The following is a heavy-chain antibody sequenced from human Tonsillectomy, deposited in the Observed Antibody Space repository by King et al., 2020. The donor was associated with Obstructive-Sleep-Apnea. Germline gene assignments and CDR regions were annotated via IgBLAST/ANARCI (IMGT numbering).Heavy chain of an antibody. Sequence: VQLVESGGGLVKPGGSLRLSCAASGFTFSSYSMNWVRQAPGKGLEWVSSISSSSSYIYYADSVKGRFTISRDNAKNSLYLQMNRLRAEDTAVYYCARAAYSGYDFPYYYYGMDVWGQGTTVTVSS. V-gene: IGHV3-21*01. CDR1: GFTFSSYS. D-gene: IGHD5-12*01. CDR2: ISSSSSYI. CDR3: ARAAYSGYDFPYYYYGMDV. J-gene: IGHJ6*02.